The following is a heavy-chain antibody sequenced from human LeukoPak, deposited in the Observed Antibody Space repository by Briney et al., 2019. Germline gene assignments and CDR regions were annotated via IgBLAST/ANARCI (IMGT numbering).Heavy chain of an antibody. J-gene: IGHJ5*02. V-gene: IGHV1-24*01. CDR2: FDPEDGET. Sequence: ASVKVSCKVSGYTLTELSMHWVRQAPGKGLEWMGGFDPEDGETIYAQKFRGRVTMTEDTSTDTAYMELSSLRSEDTAVYYCATDPKYSSSWYIGGFDLWGQGTLVTVSS. CDR3: ATDPKYSSSWYIGGFDL. CDR1: GYTLTELS. D-gene: IGHD6-13*01.